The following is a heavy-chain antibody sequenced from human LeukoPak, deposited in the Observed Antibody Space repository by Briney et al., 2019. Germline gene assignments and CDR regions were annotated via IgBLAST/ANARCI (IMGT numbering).Heavy chain of an antibody. D-gene: IGHD2/OR15-2a*01. V-gene: IGHV3-30*02. CDR1: GFTFSSYG. CDR3: AKNGNTFDI. CDR2: IRYDGTSK. J-gene: IGHJ3*02. Sequence: GGSLRFSCAASGFTFSSYGVHWVRQAPGKGLEWVSFIRYDGTSKFYADSVKGRFTISRDNSKNTLYLQMNSLRAEDTAVYYCAKNGNTFDIWGQGTTVTVSS.